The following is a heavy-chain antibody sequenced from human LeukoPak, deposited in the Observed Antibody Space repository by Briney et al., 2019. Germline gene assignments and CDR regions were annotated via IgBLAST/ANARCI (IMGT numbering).Heavy chain of an antibody. CDR3: ARDTRGYCSSTSCYTGTAFDI. D-gene: IGHD2-2*02. V-gene: IGHV4-59*01. J-gene: IGHJ3*02. Sequence: PSETLSLTCTVSGGSISSYYWSWIRQPPGKGLEWIGYIYYSGSTNYNPSLKSRVTISVDTSKNQFSLKLSSVTAADTAVYYCARDTRGYCSSTSCYTGTAFDIWGQGTMVTVSS. CDR1: GGSISSYY. CDR2: IYYSGST.